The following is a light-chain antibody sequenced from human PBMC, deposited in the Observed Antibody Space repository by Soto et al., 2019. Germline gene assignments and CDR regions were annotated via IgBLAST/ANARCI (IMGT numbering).Light chain of an antibody. V-gene: IGLV2-14*01. CDR3: SSYSASNTHV. J-gene: IGLJ1*01. Sequence: QSALTQPASVSGSPGQSITISCTGTSSDIGDYFYVSWYQQHPGKVPKLIIYEVTNRPSGVTSRFSGSKSENTASLTISGLQAEDEADYYCSSYSASNTHVFGSGTKVTVL. CDR2: EVT. CDR1: SSDIGDYFY.